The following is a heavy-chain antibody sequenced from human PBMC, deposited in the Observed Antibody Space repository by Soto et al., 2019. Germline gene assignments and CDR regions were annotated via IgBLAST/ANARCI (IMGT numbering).Heavy chain of an antibody. D-gene: IGHD5-18*01. CDR3: ARSGYSYGYSGYAFDI. V-gene: IGHV1-69*13. CDR1: GGTFSSYA. CDR2: IIPIFGTA. J-gene: IGHJ3*02. Sequence: VASVKVSCKASGGTFSSYAISWVRQAPGQGPEWMGGIIPIFGTANYAQKFQGRVTITADESTSTAYMELSSLRSEDTAVYYCARSGYSYGYSGYAFDIWGQGTMVTVSS.